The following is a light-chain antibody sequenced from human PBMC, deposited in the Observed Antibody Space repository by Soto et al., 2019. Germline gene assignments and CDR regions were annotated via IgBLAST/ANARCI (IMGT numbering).Light chain of an antibody. Sequence: EIVLTQSPGAVSLSTGERATLSCRASQSVSSSYLAWYQQRPGQAPRLLIYGASNRATDIPDRFSGSGSRSDFTLTISRLEPEDFAVYYCQQYGSSPSTFGQGTRLEIK. V-gene: IGKV3-20*01. J-gene: IGKJ5*01. CDR3: QQYGSSPST. CDR2: GAS. CDR1: QSVSSSY.